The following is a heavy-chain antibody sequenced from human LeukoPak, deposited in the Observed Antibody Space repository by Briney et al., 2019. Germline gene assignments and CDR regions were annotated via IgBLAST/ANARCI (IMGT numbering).Heavy chain of an antibody. CDR1: GGSISSYY. CDR2: IYYSGST. V-gene: IGHV4-59*01. D-gene: IGHD3-10*02. CDR3: ARVKGPHVNGWFDP. Sequence: PSETLSLTCTVSGGSISSYYWNWIRQPPGKGLEWIGYIYYSGSTNYNPSLKSRVTISLHTSKNQFSLRLNSVTAADTAVYYCARVKGPHVNGWFDPWGQGTLVTVSS. J-gene: IGHJ5*02.